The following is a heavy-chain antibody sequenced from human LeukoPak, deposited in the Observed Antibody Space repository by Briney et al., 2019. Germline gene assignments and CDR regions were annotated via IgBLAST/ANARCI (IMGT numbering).Heavy chain of an antibody. J-gene: IGHJ4*02. CDR3: TTEYSGSFSN. V-gene: IGHV3-15*01. D-gene: IGHD1-26*01. Sequence: GGYLRLSCAASGFTVSDAWMNWVRQVPGKGLEWIGLFKSKTNGGTTDYAAHVKGRFTMSRDDSKNTLYLQMNSLKTEDTAMYYCTTEYSGSFSNWGQGILVTVSS. CDR1: GFTVSDAW. CDR2: FKSKTNGGTT.